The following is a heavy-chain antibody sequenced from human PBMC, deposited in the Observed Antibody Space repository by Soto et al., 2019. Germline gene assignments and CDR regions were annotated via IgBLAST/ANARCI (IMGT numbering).Heavy chain of an antibody. J-gene: IGHJ4*02. CDR3: ARTADGYNYLNY. CDR2: IYHTGST. V-gene: IGHV4-31*03. CDR1: GGSIISGGYY. Sequence: PSETLSLTCTVSGGSIISGGYYWSCIRQEPGKGLEWIGYIYHTGSTYYNPSLESRVIISVDTSKNQFSLSLSSVTAADTAVYYCARTADGYNYLNYWGQGTLVTVSS. D-gene: IGHD5-12*01.